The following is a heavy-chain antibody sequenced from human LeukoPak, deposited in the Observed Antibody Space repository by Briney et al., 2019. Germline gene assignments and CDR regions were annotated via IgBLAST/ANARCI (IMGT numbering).Heavy chain of an antibody. CDR2: INHSGST. Sequence: SETLSLTCAVYGGSFSGYYWSWIRQPPGKGLEWTGEINHSGSTNYNPSLKSRVTISVDTSKNQFSLKLSSVTAADTAVYYCARGGIIAAASGYYYYYYMDVWGKGTTVTVSS. V-gene: IGHV4-34*01. CDR3: ARGGIIAAASGYYYYYYMDV. CDR1: GGSFSGYY. J-gene: IGHJ6*03. D-gene: IGHD6-13*01.